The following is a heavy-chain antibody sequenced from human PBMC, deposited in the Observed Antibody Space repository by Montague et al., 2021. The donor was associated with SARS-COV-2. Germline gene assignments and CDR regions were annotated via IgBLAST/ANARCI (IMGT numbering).Heavy chain of an antibody. D-gene: IGHD3-10*01. V-gene: IGHV4-39*07. Sequence: SETLSLTCTVSRDSISSHNYFWAWIRQPPGKGLEWIGSVDYSGLTFYNPSLESRVTISVDTSKKQFSLKVNSVTAADAAVYYCAKDGDGLSWGPFESWGQGTMVTVSS. J-gene: IGHJ3*02. CDR3: AKDGDGLSWGPFES. CDR1: RDSISSHNYF. CDR2: VDYSGLT.